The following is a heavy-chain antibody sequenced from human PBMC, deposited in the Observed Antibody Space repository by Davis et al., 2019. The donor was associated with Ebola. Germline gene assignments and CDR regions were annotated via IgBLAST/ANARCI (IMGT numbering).Heavy chain of an antibody. D-gene: IGHD6-13*01. CDR1: GYTFTSYY. Sequence: ASVKVSCKASGYTFTSYYMHWVRQAPGQGLEWMGIINPSGGSTSYAQKFQGRVTMTRDTSTSTVYMELSSLRSEDTAVYYCARDLLPYSSSWYSNYHYGMDVWGQGTTVTVSS. CDR3: ARDLLPYSSSWYSNYHYGMDV. J-gene: IGHJ6*02. CDR2: INPSGGST. V-gene: IGHV1-46*01.